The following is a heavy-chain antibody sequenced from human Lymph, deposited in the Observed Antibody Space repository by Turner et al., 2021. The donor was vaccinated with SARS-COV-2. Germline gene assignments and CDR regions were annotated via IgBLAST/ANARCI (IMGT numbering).Heavy chain of an antibody. CDR2: INHSGRT. Sequence: QVHLQPWGAALLTPSETLSLTYAFDGGSFLVYYWSWLRQPPGKGLEWMGEINHSGRTNDNPSLKSRVTISGDKSKNQYALKMNSGTAADKAVYYGARVVRAVAGTYPIQVYDYYGMDVWGQGTTVTVSS. J-gene: IGHJ6*02. V-gene: IGHV4-34*01. D-gene: IGHD6-19*01. CDR3: ARVVRAVAGTYPIQVYDYYGMDV. CDR1: GGSFLVYY.